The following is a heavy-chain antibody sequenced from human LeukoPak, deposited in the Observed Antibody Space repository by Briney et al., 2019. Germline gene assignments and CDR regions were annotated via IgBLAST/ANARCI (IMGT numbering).Heavy chain of an antibody. CDR1: GFTFSSYS. CDR2: IKQDGSEK. J-gene: IGHJ4*02. D-gene: IGHD4-17*01. V-gene: IGHV3-7*01. CDR3: ARNPNYGTAVPNYFDY. Sequence: PGGSLRLSCAASGFTFSSYSMNWVRQAPGKGLEWVANIKQDGSEKYYVDSVKGRFTISRDNAKNSLYLQMNSLRAEDTAVYYCARNPNYGTAVPNYFDYWGQGTLVTVSS.